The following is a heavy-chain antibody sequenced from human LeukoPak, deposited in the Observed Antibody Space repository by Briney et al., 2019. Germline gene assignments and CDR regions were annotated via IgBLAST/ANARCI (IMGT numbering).Heavy chain of an antibody. CDR1: GFTFSDYY. V-gene: IGHV3-11*01. CDR3: ARPGYSSSWEEYFQH. Sequence: GGSLRLSCAASGFTFSDYYMSWIRQAPGKGLEWVSYISSSGSTKYYADSVKGRFTISRDNAKNSLYLQMNSLRAEDTAVYYCARPGYSSSWEEYFQHWGQGTLVTVSS. CDR2: ISSSGSTK. J-gene: IGHJ1*01. D-gene: IGHD6-13*01.